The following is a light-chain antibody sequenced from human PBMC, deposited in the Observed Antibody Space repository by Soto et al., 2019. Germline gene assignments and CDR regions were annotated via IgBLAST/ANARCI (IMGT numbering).Light chain of an antibody. CDR1: SSDVGGYNY. J-gene: IGLJ1*01. CDR2: EVS. V-gene: IGLV2-8*01. Sequence: QSALTQPPSASGSPGQSVTISCTGTSSDVGGYNYVSWYQQHPGKAPKLMIYEVSERPSGVPDRFSGCKSGNTASLTVSGLQAEDEADYYCSSYAGSNNFVFGTGTKLTVL. CDR3: SSYAGSNNFV.